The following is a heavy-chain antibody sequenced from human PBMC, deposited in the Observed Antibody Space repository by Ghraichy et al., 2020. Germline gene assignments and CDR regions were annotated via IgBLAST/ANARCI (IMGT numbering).Heavy chain of an antibody. CDR1: GYTFTSYA. V-gene: IGHV1-3*01. J-gene: IGHJ5*02. D-gene: IGHD6-6*01. CDR2: INAGNGNT. Sequence: ASVKVSCKASGYTFTSYAMHWVRQAPGQRLEWMGWINAGNGNTKYSQKFQGRVTITRDTSASTAYMELSSLRSEDTAVYYCARGSTPGIAARLKNWFDPWGQGTLVTVSS. CDR3: ARGSTPGIAARLKNWFDP.